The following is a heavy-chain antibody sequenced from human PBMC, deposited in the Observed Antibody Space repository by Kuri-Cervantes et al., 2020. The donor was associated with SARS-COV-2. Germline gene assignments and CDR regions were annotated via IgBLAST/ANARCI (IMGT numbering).Heavy chain of an antibody. D-gene: IGHD2-2*01. Sequence: GGSLRLSCAASGFTFSSYSMNWVRQAPGKGLEWVSSISSSSSYIYYADSVKGRFTISRDNAKNSLYLQMNSLRAEDTAVYYCARDQCSSTSCYGTYYYYYYGMGVWGQGTTVTVSS. J-gene: IGHJ6*02. V-gene: IGHV3-21*01. CDR1: GFTFSSYS. CDR3: ARDQCSSTSCYGTYYYYYYGMGV. CDR2: ISSSSSYI.